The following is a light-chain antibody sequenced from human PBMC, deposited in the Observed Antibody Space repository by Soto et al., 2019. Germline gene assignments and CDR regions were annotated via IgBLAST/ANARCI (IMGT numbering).Light chain of an antibody. CDR2: GAS. Sequence: ETVMTQSPATLSVSPGEGATLSCRASHSVNNNLAWLKQKPGKAPRLLIYGASTRVTGVPTRFSGTGSGTEFNLTISSLQSEDFATYCCQQYKDWPPAFGGGTKVDIK. V-gene: IGKV3-15*01. J-gene: IGKJ4*01. CDR3: QQYKDWPPA. CDR1: HSVNNN.